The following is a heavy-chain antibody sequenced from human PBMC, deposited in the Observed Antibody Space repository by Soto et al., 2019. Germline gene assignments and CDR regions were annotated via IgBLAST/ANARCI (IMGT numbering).Heavy chain of an antibody. J-gene: IGHJ4*02. V-gene: IGHV1-3*01. Sequence: ASVKVSCKASGYTFTSYAMHWVRQAPGQRLEWMGWINAGNGNTKYSQKFQGRVTITRDTSASTAYMELSSLRSEDTAVYYCARGEVAIAVAGTAFGYWGQGTLVAVAS. CDR1: GYTFTSYA. CDR2: INAGNGNT. CDR3: ARGEVAIAVAGTAFGY. D-gene: IGHD6-19*01.